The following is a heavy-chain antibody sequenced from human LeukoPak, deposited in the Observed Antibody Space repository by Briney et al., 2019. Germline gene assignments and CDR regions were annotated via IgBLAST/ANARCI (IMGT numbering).Heavy chain of an antibody. CDR3: ARSGGYTARYYFDY. Sequence: PGGSLRLSCAASGFTFSSYWMHWVRQAPGKGLVWVSRINSDGSSTSYADSVKGRFTISRDNAKNTLYLQMNSLRAEDTAVYYCARSGGYTARYYFDYWGQRTLVTVSS. V-gene: IGHV3-74*01. D-gene: IGHD5-12*01. J-gene: IGHJ4*02. CDR2: INSDGSST. CDR1: GFTFSSYW.